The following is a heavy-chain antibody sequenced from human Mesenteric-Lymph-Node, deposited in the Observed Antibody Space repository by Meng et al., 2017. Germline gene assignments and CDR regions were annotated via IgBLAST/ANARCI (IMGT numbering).Heavy chain of an antibody. Sequence: QGRGEEPGPWRVKAAGTRALTCTVYGDSISSDKWWSWGGQPPGKGLEWIGEVYHRGDTNYNPSLKSRVVISVDRSKNQFSLNLSSVTAADTAVYYCGRDQGRQLINHWGQGTLVTVSS. V-gene: IGHV4-4*02. CDR3: GRDQGRQLINH. CDR2: VYHRGDT. D-gene: IGHD1-1*01. J-gene: IGHJ4*02. CDR1: GDSISSDKW.